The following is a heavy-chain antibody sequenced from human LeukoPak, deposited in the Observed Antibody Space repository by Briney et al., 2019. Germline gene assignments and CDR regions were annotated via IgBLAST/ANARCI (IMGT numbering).Heavy chain of an antibody. D-gene: IGHD6-13*01. CDR3: AKCSIAAADTAWFNP. Sequence: GGSLRLSCAASGFTFSSYAMSWVRQAPGKGLEWVSAMSSNGDRTYYAASVKGRFTVSRDNSKNIPFLQMNSLGADDTATYYCAKCSIAAADTAWFNPWGQGTLVTVSS. CDR1: GFTFSSYA. V-gene: IGHV3-23*01. J-gene: IGHJ5*02. CDR2: MSSNGDRT.